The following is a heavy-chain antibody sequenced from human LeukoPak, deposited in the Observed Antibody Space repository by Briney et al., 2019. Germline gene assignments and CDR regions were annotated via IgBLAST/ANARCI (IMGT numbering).Heavy chain of an antibody. CDR1: GGTFSSYA. CDR2: IIPILGIA. D-gene: IGHD3-16*01. CDR3: ARGGGSRVTDAFDI. Sequence: ASVKVSCKASGGTFSSYAISWVRQAPGQGLEWMGRIIPILGIANYAQKFQGRVTITADKSTSTAYMELSSLRSEDTAVYYCARGGGSRVTDAFDIWGQGTMVTVSS. V-gene: IGHV1-69*04. J-gene: IGHJ3*02.